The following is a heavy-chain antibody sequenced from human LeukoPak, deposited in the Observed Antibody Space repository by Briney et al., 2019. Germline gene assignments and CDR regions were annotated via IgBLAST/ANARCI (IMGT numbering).Heavy chain of an antibody. CDR3: SKDRGSSWYGRLDY. Sequence: GGSLRLSCAASGFTFDDYAMHWVRHAPGKGLEWVSGISWNGGSIGYADSVKGRFTISRDNAKNSLYLQMNSLRADDTALYYCSKDRGSSWYGRLDYWGQGNLVTVSS. CDR1: GFTFDDYA. D-gene: IGHD6-13*01. J-gene: IGHJ4*02. CDR2: ISWNGGSI. V-gene: IGHV3-9*01.